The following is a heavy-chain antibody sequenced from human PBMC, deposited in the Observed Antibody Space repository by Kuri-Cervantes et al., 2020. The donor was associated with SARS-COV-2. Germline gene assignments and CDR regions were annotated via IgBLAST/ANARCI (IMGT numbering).Heavy chain of an antibody. CDR2: MRSTNSYI. D-gene: IGHD3-16*02. Sequence: LEWVSLMRSTNSYIKYAASVKGRLTISRDNAKNSLYLQMNSLRAEDTAVYYCARDSDYVWGSYPLDYWGQGTLVTVSS. CDR3: ARDSDYVWGSYPLDY. V-gene: IGHV3-21*01. J-gene: IGHJ4*02.